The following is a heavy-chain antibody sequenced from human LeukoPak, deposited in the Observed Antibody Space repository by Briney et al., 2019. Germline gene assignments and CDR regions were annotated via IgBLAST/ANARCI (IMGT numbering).Heavy chain of an antibody. CDR1: VAPSVVTT. CDR3: ASTVTVIFDY. Sequence: PSEPCPSPALSLVAPSVVTTGAGSGSPQGRDWSGLGTSQSGSTYYNPSLKSRVTISVDRSKNQFSLKLSSVTAADTAVYYCASTVTVIFDYWGQGTLVTVSS. CDR2: SQSGST. V-gene: IGHV4-4*09. J-gene: IGHJ4*02. D-gene: IGHD2-21*02.